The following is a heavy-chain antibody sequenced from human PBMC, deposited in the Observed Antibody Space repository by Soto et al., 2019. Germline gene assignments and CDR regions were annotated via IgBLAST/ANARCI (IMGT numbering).Heavy chain of an antibody. J-gene: IGHJ4*02. Sequence: SETLSLTCTVSGGSVSSGSYYWSWIRQPPGKGLEWIGYIYYSGSTNYNPSLKSRVTVSTDTSISTTYMELSSLTSEDTAVYYCTRAPLGIIVAPDFWGQGTLVTVSS. V-gene: IGHV4-61*01. CDR3: TRAPLGIIVAPDF. CDR2: IYYSGST. D-gene: IGHD3-22*01. CDR1: GGSVSSGSYY.